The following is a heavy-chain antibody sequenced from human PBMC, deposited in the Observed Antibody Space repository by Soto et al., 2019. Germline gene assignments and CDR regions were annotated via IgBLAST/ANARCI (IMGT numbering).Heavy chain of an antibody. D-gene: IGHD3-22*01. Sequence: GASVKVSCKASGGTFSSYAISWVRQAPGQGLEWMGGIIPIFGTANYAQKFQGRVTITADESTSTAYMELSSLRSEDTAVYHCARALYYYDSSGYYMLDYWGQGTLVTVSS. J-gene: IGHJ4*02. CDR2: IIPIFGTA. V-gene: IGHV1-69*13. CDR1: GGTFSSYA. CDR3: ARALYYYDSSGYYMLDY.